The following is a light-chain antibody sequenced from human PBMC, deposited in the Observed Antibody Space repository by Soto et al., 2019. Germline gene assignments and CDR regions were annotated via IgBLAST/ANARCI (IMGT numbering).Light chain of an antibody. CDR3: QQSYSRPLT. Sequence: DIQMTQSPSSLSASVVDRVTITCRASQYISSYVNWYQQKPGKAPKFLIYGASNLQRGVPSRFSGSGSGTDFTLTISSLQPEDFATYYCQQSYSRPLTFGPGTKLDIK. J-gene: IGKJ3*01. V-gene: IGKV1-39*01. CDR2: GAS. CDR1: QYISSY.